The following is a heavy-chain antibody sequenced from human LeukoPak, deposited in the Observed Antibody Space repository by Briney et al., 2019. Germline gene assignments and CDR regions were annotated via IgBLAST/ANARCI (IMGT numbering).Heavy chain of an antibody. CDR1: EFTFNNYA. CDR2: ISGTGGGT. Sequence: GGSLRLSCAASEFTFNNYAMSWVRQAPGKGLEWVSAISGTGGGTYYAHSVKGRFTISRDNSKNMLYLQMDSLRAEDTAAYYCAKTKSGSYSSPLDCWGQGTLVTVSS. D-gene: IGHD1-26*01. V-gene: IGHV3-23*01. CDR3: AKTKSGSYSSPLDC. J-gene: IGHJ4*02.